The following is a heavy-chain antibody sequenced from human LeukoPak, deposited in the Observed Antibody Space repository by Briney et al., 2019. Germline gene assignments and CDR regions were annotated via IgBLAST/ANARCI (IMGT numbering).Heavy chain of an antibody. CDR1: GFTFSGYA. V-gene: IGHV3-23*01. J-gene: IGHJ5*02. Sequence: GGSLRLSCAASGFTFSGYAMSWVRQAPGKGLEWVSAISGSGGSTYYADSVKGRFTISRDNSKNTLYLQMNSLRAEDTAVYYCARVYYDFWSGYHWGQGTLVTVSS. CDR3: ARVYYDFWSGYH. CDR2: ISGSGGST. D-gene: IGHD3-3*01.